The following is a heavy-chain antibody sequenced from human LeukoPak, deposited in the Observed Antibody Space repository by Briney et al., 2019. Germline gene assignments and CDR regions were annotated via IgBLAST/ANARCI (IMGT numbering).Heavy chain of an antibody. J-gene: IGHJ4*02. CDR1: GYSFTSYW. V-gene: IGHV5-51*01. CDR3: ARGYSSSSRGFDY. CDR2: IYPGDSDT. D-gene: IGHD6-6*01. Sequence: GESLKISCKGSGYSFTSYWIGWVRQMPGKGLEWMGIIYPGDSDTRYSPSLQGQVIISVDKSISTAYLQWSSLKASDTAIYYCARGYSSSSRGFDYWGQGTLVTVSS.